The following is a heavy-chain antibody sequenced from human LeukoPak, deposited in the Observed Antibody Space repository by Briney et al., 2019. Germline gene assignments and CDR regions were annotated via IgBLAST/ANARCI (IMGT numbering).Heavy chain of an antibody. CDR3: ARRAGEYSHPYDY. J-gene: IGHJ4*02. CDR1: GFTFSSYG. Sequence: GGSLRLSCAASGFTFSSYGMHWVRQAPGKGLERVSFIYSGGNTLYSDSVKGRFTISRDNSKNTLYLQMNSLRAEDTAVYYCARRAGEYSHPYDYWGQGTLVTVSS. V-gene: IGHV3-53*01. D-gene: IGHD4-17*01. CDR2: IYSGGNT.